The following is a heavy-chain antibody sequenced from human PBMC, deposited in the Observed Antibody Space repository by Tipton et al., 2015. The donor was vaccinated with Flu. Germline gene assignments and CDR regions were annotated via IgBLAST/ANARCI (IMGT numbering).Heavy chain of an antibody. V-gene: IGHV3-23*01. CDR2: IVRSDTKT. J-gene: IGHJ4*02. CDR1: GFTFSSFA. Sequence: SLRLSCAASGFTFSSFAMNWVRQAPGKGLEWVSGIVRSDTKTYYADSVKGRFTISRDKSKSTLYLQMNGLRAEDTAVYYCARDVAVFPGGLVTWGQGTLVTVSS. D-gene: IGHD4-23*01. CDR3: ARDVAVFPGGLVT.